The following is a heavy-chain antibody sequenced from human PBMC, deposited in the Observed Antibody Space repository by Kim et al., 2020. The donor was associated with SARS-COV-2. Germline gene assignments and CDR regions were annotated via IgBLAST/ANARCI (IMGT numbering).Heavy chain of an antibody. V-gene: IGHV5-51*01. CDR3: ARGGTGTAMDFFDR. Sequence: VESLKISCHVSGNRFRDYWVAWVRQMPGKGLELMAIIYPGDSDSKYNPSFEGQVAISVDTSVSSVYLQMNSLKPSDTGIYYCARGGTGTAMDFFDRWGQGTLVTVSS. CDR1: GNRFRDYW. CDR2: IYPGDSDS. D-gene: IGHD5-18*01. J-gene: IGHJ4*02.